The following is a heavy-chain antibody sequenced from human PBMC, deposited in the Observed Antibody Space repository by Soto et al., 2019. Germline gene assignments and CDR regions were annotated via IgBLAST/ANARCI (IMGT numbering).Heavy chain of an antibody. J-gene: IGHJ6*02. Sequence: GGSLRLSCAASGFTFSSYAMSWVRQAPGKGLEWVSAISGSGGSTYYADSVKGRFTISRDNSKNTLYLQMNSLRAEDTAVYYCAKGPRGEWLHYYYYGMDVWGQGTTVTVSS. D-gene: IGHD3-3*01. V-gene: IGHV3-23*01. CDR2: ISGSGGST. CDR1: GFTFSSYA. CDR3: AKGPRGEWLHYYYYGMDV.